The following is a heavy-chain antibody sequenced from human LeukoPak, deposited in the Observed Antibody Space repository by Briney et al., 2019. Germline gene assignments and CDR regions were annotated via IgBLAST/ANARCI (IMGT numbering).Heavy chain of an antibody. CDR2: IYHSGST. CDR1: GYSISSGYY. CDR3: AGGYCSSDSCYYYFDY. V-gene: IGHV4-38-2*02. J-gene: IGHJ4*02. Sequence: SETLSLTCTVSGYSISSGYYWGWIRQPPVQGLEWIGSIYHSGSTYYNPSLKSRVTISVDTSKNQFSLKLSSVTAADTAVYYCAGGYCSSDSCYYYFDYWGQGTLVTVSS. D-gene: IGHD2-2*01.